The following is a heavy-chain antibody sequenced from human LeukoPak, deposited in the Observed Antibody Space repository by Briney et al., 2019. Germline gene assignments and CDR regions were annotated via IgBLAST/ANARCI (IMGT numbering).Heavy chain of an antibody. V-gene: IGHV4-39*07. J-gene: IGHJ4*02. CDR1: GGSISSSSYY. CDR3: ARKALVRGARADY. Sequence: PSETLSLTCTVSGGSISSSSYYWGWIRQPPGKGLEWIGSIYYSGSTYYNPSLKSRVTISVDTSKNQFSLKLSSVTAADTAVYYCARKALVRGARADYWGQGTLVTVSS. CDR2: IYYSGST. D-gene: IGHD3-10*01.